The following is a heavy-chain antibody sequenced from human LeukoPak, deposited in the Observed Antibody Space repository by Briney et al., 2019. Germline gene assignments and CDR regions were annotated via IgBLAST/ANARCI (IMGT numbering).Heavy chain of an antibody. V-gene: IGHV3-64*01. J-gene: IGHJ4*02. CDR3: ARDFRYGSGFDY. D-gene: IGHD5-24*01. CDR2: IGNGGSI. CDR1: GCAFSSYA. Sequence: GSLRLSCVASGCAFSSYALHWVRQAPGKGLQYVSGIGNGGSIDYANSVKGRFTISRDNSKNTLYLQMGSLRPEDMAVYYCARDFRYGSGFDYWGQGTLVTVSS.